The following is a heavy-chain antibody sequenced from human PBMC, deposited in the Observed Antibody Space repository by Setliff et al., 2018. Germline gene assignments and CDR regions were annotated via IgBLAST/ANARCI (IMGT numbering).Heavy chain of an antibody. D-gene: IGHD3-10*01. CDR1: GASISSGTYY. Sequence: SETLSLTCTVSGASISSGTYYWAWIRQPPGKGLEWIGRIHYRGTTYSNASLASRLTISVDTAKNQFSLKLISMTAADTAVYYCARHPGARYYYGSGSFYHLDSWGQGTLVTVSS. J-gene: IGHJ4*02. CDR2: IHYRGTT. V-gene: IGHV4-39*01. CDR3: ARHPGARYYYGSGSFYHLDS.